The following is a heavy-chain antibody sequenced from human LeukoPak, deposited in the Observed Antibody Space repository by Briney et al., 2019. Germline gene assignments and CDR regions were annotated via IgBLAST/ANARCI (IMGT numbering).Heavy chain of an antibody. Sequence: GGSLRLSCAASGFTLNNYEMHWVRQAPGKGLEWISYIDEAASTINYAASVWGRFTISRDNAQNSVHLQMNSLRDEDTAIYYCVRGRLLRSTDYFGYWGQGALVTVSS. V-gene: IGHV3-48*03. D-gene: IGHD2-21*02. CDR3: VRGRLLRSTDYFGY. CDR1: GFTLNNYE. J-gene: IGHJ4*02. CDR2: IDEAASTI.